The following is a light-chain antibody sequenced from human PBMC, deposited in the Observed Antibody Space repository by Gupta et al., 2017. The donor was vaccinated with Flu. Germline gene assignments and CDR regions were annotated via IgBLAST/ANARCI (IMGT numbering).Light chain of an antibody. CDR3: KHYKHVPWT. V-gene: IGKV1-5*03. CDR1: RSVNGW. CDR2: EVS. Sequence: PTILPASPGARITIACRASRSVNGWLAWYQQKPGKAPKRLIYEVSTLEDGVPARFSGSGSGTEFTLKISRLKSGDVGTYFCKHYKHVPWTFGQGTKVEIK. J-gene: IGKJ1*01.